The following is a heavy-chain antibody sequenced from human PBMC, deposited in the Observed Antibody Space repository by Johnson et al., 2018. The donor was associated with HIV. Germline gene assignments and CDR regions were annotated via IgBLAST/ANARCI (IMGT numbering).Heavy chain of an antibody. CDR3: ARALGATYAFDI. CDR2: IGTAGDT. V-gene: IGHV3-13*01. CDR1: GFTFSSYD. J-gene: IGHJ3*02. D-gene: IGHD1-26*01. Sequence: EVQLVESGGGLVQPGGSLRLSCAASGFTFSSYDMHWVRQATGKGLEWVSAIGTAGDTYYPGSVKGRFTISRENAKNSLYLQMNSLRAGDTAVYYCARALGATYAFDIWGQGTMVTVSS.